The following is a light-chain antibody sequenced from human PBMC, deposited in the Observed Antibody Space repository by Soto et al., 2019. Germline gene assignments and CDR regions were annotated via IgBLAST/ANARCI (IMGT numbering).Light chain of an antibody. V-gene: IGKV3-15*01. CDR3: QQYNNWPLT. CDR1: HTVNSD. Sequence: EIVMTQSPATLSVSPGERVTLSCRASHTVNSDLAWYHQKPGQAPRLLMYGASTRATGVPARIPGSASGADFTLTISSLQSEDFGVYYCQQYNNWPLTFGGGTKVEIK. J-gene: IGKJ4*01. CDR2: GAS.